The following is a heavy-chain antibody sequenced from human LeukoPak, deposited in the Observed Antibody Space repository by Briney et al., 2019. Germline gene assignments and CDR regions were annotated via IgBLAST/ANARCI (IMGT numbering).Heavy chain of an antibody. V-gene: IGHV3-23*01. CDR3: AGGDCSSTSCLRDAFDI. CDR1: GFTFSSYA. D-gene: IGHD2-2*01. J-gene: IGHJ3*02. Sequence: GGSLRLSCAACGFTFSSYAMSWVGQAPGKGLEWVSAISGSGGRTYYADSVKGRFTISRDNAKNSLYLQMNSLRAEATAVYYCAGGDCSSTSCLRDAFDIWGQGTMVTVSS. CDR2: ISGSGGRT.